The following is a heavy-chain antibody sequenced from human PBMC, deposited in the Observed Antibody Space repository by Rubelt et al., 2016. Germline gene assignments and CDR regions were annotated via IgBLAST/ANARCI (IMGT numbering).Heavy chain of an antibody. CDR1: GGSISSSSYY. V-gene: IGHV4-39*07. J-gene: IGHJ3*02. CDR2: IYYSGST. CDR3: ARWAGSPNDAFDI. Sequence: QLQLQGSGPGLVKPSETLSLTCTVSGGSISSSSYYWGWIRQPPGKGLEWIGSIYYSGSTYYNPSLKSRVTISVDTSKNQFSVKLSSVTAADTAVYYCARWAGSPNDAFDIWGQGTMVTVSS.